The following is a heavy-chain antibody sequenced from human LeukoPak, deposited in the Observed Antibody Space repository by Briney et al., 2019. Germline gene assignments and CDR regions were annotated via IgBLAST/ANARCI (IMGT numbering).Heavy chain of an antibody. CDR3: ARLLEGVAGTWGY. J-gene: IGHJ4*02. CDR1: GYSFSTYW. Sequence: GESLKISRKGSGYSFSTYWIAWVRQVPGKGLEWMGIIYPGDSDTRYSPSFQGQVTISADKSISTAYLQWSSLKASDTAMYYCARLLEGVAGTWGYWGQGTLVTVSS. CDR2: IYPGDSDT. V-gene: IGHV5-51*01. D-gene: IGHD6-19*01.